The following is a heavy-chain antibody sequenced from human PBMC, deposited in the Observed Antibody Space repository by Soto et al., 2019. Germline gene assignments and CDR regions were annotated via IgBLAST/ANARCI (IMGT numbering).Heavy chain of an antibody. CDR1: GFTFDDYA. V-gene: IGHV3-9*03. D-gene: IGHD3-22*01. CDR2: ISRNSGSI. Sequence: EVQLVESGGGLVQPGRSLRLSCAASGFTFDDYAMHWVRHAPGKGLELVSGISRNSGSIGYADSVKGRFTISRDNAKNTRCVQVTGLRAEAMALYYCAKDHLAVSRYYYDSGGFDYWGQGTMVTVSS. CDR3: AKDHLAVSRYYYDSGGFDY. J-gene: IGHJ4*02.